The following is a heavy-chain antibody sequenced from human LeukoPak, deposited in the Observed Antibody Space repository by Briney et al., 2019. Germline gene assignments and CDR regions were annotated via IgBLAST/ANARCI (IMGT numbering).Heavy chain of an antibody. V-gene: IGHV4-34*01. CDR1: GGSFSGYY. CDR2: INHSGST. J-gene: IGHJ6*03. D-gene: IGHD6-13*01. CDR3: ARTLLTAAGTRLYYYMDV. Sequence: SETLSLTCAVYGGSFSGYYWSWTRQPPGKGLEWIGEINHSGSTNCNLSLKSRVTISVDTSKNQFSLKLSSVTAADTAVYYCARTLLTAAGTRLYYYMDVWGKGTTVTVSS.